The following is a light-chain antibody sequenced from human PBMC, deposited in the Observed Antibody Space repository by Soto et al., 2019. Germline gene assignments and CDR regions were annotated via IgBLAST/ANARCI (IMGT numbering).Light chain of an antibody. CDR1: ESISRH. V-gene: IGKV1-39*01. Sequence: DIQMTQSPSSLSGSVGDRVTITCRASESISRHLNWYQQKPGKAPKLLIYAASSLQNGVPSRFRGGGSGKDFTLTISNLQPEDFATYYCHLTYTTLSITFGQGTRLDIK. J-gene: IGKJ5*01. CDR3: HLTYTTLSIT. CDR2: AAS.